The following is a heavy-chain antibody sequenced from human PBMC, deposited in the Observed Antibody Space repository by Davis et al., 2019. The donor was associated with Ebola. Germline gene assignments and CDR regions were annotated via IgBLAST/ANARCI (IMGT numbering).Heavy chain of an antibody. Sequence: GESLKISCQTSGFNFDIYWIAWVRQMAGKGLEWMGIIYPDDSDTRYSPTFQGHVTISADKSISTAYLQWSSLKASDTAMYYCARLQCLVRGANWFDPWGQGTLVTVSS. V-gene: IGHV5-51*01. D-gene: IGHD6-19*01. CDR3: ARLQCLVRGANWFDP. J-gene: IGHJ5*02. CDR1: GFNFDIYW. CDR2: IYPDDSDT.